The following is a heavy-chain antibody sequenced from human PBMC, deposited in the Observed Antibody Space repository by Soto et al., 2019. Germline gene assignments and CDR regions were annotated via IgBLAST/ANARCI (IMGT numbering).Heavy chain of an antibody. CDR2: ISTSNGHT. D-gene: IGHD6-25*01. J-gene: IGHJ4*02. CDR1: GYAFNTYG. Sequence: QVQLIQSGAEVKRPGASLKVSCRASGYAFNTYGVSWVRQAPGQGLEWVGWISTSNGHTNFTQNFQGRVTLTTDTSTSTAYMELRSLTSDDTAVSYCVRDLPSAATTFDLLGQGTLVNVS. V-gene: IGHV1-18*01. CDR3: VRDLPSAATTFDL.